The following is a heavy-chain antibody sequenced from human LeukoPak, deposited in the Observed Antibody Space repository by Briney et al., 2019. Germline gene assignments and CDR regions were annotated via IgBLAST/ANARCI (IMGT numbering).Heavy chain of an antibody. CDR3: ARGLKRLLYCSSTSCYWFDP. D-gene: IGHD2-2*01. CDR1: GYTFTGYY. V-gene: IGHV1-2*02. J-gene: IGHJ5*02. Sequence: ASVKVSCKASGYTFTGYYMHWVRQAPGQGLEWMGWINPNSGGTNYAQKFQGRVTMTRNTSISTAYMELSSLRSEDTAVYYCARGLKRLLYCSSTSCYWFDPWGQGTLVTVSS. CDR2: INPNSGGT.